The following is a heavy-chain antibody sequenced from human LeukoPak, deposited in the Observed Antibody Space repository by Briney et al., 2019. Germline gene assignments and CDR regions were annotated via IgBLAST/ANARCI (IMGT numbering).Heavy chain of an antibody. CDR1: GFAFSTYW. CDR2: INQDGSVK. CDR3: TRDFVF. D-gene: IGHD3-3*01. J-gene: IGHJ4*02. Sequence: GGSLRLSCAASGFAFSTYWMDWVRQAPGKGLEWVGNINQDGSVKHYVDSVRGRFTISRGNARNSVYLQMNALRVEDPAVYCCTRDFVFWGQGTLVTASS. V-gene: IGHV3-7*01.